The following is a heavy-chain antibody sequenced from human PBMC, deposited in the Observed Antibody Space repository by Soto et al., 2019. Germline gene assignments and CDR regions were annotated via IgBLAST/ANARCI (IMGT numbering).Heavy chain of an antibody. CDR1: GGTFSSYT. CDR3: ASHSGSYYNDY. J-gene: IGHJ4*02. V-gene: IGHV1-69*02. D-gene: IGHD3-10*01. CDR2: IIPILGIA. Sequence: SVKVSCKASGGTFSSYTINWVRQAPGQGLEWMGRIIPILGIANYAQKFQGRVTITADKSTSTAYMELSSLRSEHTAVYYCASHSGSYYNDYWGQGTLVTVSS.